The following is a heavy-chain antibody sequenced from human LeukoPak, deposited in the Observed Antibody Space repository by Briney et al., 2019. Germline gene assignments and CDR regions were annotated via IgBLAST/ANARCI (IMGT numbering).Heavy chain of an antibody. CDR2: IYTSGST. Sequence: SETLSLTCTVSGGSISSGSYYWSWIRQPAGKGLEWIGRIYTSGSTNYNPSLKSRVTISVDTSKNQFSLKLSSVTAADTAVYYCARIGGSYVIDYWGQGTLVTVSS. CDR1: GGSISSGSYY. J-gene: IGHJ4*02. D-gene: IGHD2-15*01. V-gene: IGHV4-61*02. CDR3: ARIGGSYVIDY.